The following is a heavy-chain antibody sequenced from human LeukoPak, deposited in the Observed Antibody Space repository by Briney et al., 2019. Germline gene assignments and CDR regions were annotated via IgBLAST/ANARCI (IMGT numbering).Heavy chain of an antibody. D-gene: IGHD4-17*01. J-gene: IGHJ4*02. CDR3: ARDSRTLRASFY. CDR1: GYTFTSYG. CDR2: ISAYNGNI. V-gene: IGHV1-18*01. Sequence: ASVKVSFKASGYTFTSYGISWVRQAPGQGLEWMGWISAYNGNINYAQKLQGRVTMTTDTSTSTAYMELRSLRSDDTAVYYCARDSRTLRASFYWGQGTLVTVSS.